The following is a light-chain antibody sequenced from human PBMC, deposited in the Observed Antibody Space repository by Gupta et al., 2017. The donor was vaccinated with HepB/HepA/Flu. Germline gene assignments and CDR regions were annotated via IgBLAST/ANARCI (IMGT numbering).Light chain of an antibody. CDR3: QQEEGSSFT. Sequence: IVSTQSPGTLSLSPGERATLSCRASQSVRTAYLAWYQQKPGQAPRLLINSASSRATGVPNRFSGSGSGTDFTLTINRREPEDFAVYYCQQEEGSSFTFGQGTKLDIK. CDR1: QSVRTAY. V-gene: IGKV3-20*01. J-gene: IGKJ2*01. CDR2: SAS.